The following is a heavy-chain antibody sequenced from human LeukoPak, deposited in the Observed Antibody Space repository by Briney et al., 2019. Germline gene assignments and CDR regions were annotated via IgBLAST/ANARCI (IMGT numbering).Heavy chain of an antibody. V-gene: IGHV4-31*03. CDR3: ARELYYYDSSGPV. Sequence: SETLSLTCTVSGGSISSGGYCWSWIRQHPGKGLEWIGYIYYSGSTYYNPSLKSRVTISVDTSKKQFSLKLSSVTAADTAVYYCARELYYYDSSGPVWGQGTLVAVSS. D-gene: IGHD3-22*01. CDR1: GGSISSGGYC. CDR2: IYYSGST. J-gene: IGHJ4*02.